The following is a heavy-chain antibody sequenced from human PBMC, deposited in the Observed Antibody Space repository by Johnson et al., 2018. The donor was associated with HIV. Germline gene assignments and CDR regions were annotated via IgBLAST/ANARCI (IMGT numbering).Heavy chain of an antibody. CDR1: GFSFRSYG. Sequence: QVQLVESGGGVVQPGGSLRLSCAASGFSFRSYGMHWVRQAPGKGLEWVALIRYDGSNKYYADSVKGRFTISRDNSKNTLYLQMNSLRAEDTAVYYCSRAEWNRGLRAFGGAFDIWGQGTMVTVSS. CDR2: IRYDGSNK. V-gene: IGHV3-30*02. D-gene: IGHD5-12*01. CDR3: SRAEWNRGLRAFGGAFDI. J-gene: IGHJ3*02.